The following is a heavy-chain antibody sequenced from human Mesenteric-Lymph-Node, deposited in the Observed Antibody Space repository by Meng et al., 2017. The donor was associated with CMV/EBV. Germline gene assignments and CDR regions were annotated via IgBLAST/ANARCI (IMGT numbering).Heavy chain of an antibody. CDR2: MNPNSGNT. D-gene: IGHD5-24*01. CDR1: GYTFTSYD. J-gene: IGHJ4*02. V-gene: IGHV1-8*01. Sequence: ASVQVSCKASGYTFTSYDINWVRQATGQGLEWMGWMNPNSGNTGYAQKFQGRVTMTRNTSISTAYMELSSLRSEDTAVYYCARILRGARDGYNSDFDCWGQGTLVTVSS. CDR3: ARILRGARDGYNSDFDC.